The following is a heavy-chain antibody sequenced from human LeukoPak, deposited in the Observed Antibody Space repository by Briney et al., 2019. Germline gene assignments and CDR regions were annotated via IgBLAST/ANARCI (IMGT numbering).Heavy chain of an antibody. D-gene: IGHD5-12*01. CDR1: GVIFDDYA. J-gene: IGHJ4*02. CDR3: AKGGVGSGYDYFDY. CDR2: IRWDGGST. V-gene: IGHV3-43*01. Sequence: PGGSLRLSCAASGVIFDDYAMHWVRQAPGKGLEWVSLIRWDGGSTSYADSVKGRFTISRDNSKNSLSLQMNSLRTEDTAFYYCAKGGVGSGYDYFDYWGQGTLVTVSS.